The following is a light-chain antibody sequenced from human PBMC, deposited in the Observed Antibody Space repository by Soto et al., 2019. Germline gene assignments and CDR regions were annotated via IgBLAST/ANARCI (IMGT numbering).Light chain of an antibody. V-gene: IGLV2-11*01. CDR2: DVT. J-gene: IGLJ1*01. Sequence: QSALTQPRSVSGSPGQSVTISCTGTISDVRDYKYVSWYQQHPGKAPKLIIYDVTKRPSGVPDRFSGSESGKTASLTISGLQAEDEADYYCCSYAGTYVFATGTKLTVL. CDR1: ISDVRDYKY. CDR3: CSYAGTYV.